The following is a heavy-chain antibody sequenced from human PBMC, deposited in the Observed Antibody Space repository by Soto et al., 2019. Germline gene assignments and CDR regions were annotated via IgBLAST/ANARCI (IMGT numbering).Heavy chain of an antibody. D-gene: IGHD3-16*02. J-gene: IGHJ4*02. CDR2: ITSSGVNI. CDR1: VFTFSDYC. Sequence: GGSLRLSCAASVFTFSDYCLSWIRQPPGKGLEWISYITSSGVNIYYADSVKGRFTISRDNAKNSLYLKMNGLRAEETAVYYCARATIKHRSKFDYWGQRTLVTVSS. V-gene: IGHV3-11*01. CDR3: ARATIKHRSKFDY.